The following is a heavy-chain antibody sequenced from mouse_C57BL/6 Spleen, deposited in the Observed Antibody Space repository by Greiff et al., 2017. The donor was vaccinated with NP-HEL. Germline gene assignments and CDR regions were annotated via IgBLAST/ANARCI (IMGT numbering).Heavy chain of an antibody. V-gene: IGHV1-62-2*01. J-gene: IGHJ4*01. CDR3: ARHETLLTTVDYYAMDY. CDR2: VYPGSGSI. D-gene: IGHD1-1*01. CDR1: GYTFTEYT. Sequence: VKLMESGAELVTPGASVKLSCKASGYTFTEYTIHWVKQRSGTAHSWIGWVYPGSGSIKYNEKFKDKATLTADKSSSTVYMELSRLTSEDSAVYFCARHETLLTTVDYYAMDYWGQGTSVTVSS.